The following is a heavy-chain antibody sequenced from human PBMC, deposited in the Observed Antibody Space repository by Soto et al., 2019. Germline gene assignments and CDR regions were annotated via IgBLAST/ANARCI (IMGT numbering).Heavy chain of an antibody. Sequence: SETLSLTCNVSGASIYTYYWNWIRQSPGKGLEWIGYISDGGSTNYNPSLESRVTISLDTSKKQVSLKLSSVTAADTAVYYCARETNYYDSSGAPRRAYYFDYWGQGTLVTVSS. CDR2: ISDGGST. V-gene: IGHV4-59*12. CDR1: GASIYTYY. J-gene: IGHJ4*02. D-gene: IGHD3-22*01. CDR3: ARETNYYDSSGAPRRAYYFDY.